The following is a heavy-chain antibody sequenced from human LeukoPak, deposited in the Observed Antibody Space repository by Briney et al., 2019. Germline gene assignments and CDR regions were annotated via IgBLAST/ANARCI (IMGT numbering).Heavy chain of an antibody. J-gene: IGHJ6*02. Sequence: PGGSLRLSCAASGFTFGKSWIHWVRQAPGKGLVWVSHINRDGSSTNYADSVKGRFTISRDNAKNTLSLQMNSLRAEDTAVYYCARDCSSSCSPYYGMDVWGQGTTVTVSS. V-gene: IGHV3-74*01. CDR2: INRDGSST. D-gene: IGHD2-2*01. CDR1: GFTFGKSW. CDR3: ARDCSSSCSPYYGMDV.